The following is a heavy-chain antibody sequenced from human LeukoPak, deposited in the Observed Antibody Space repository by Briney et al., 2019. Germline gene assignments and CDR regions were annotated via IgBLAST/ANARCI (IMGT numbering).Heavy chain of an antibody. Sequence: PSETLSLTCAVSGDPISSGDWWSWWVRQPPGKGLEWIGEIHHGGSTNYHPSLKSRVTMSVDKPKNQFSLQLNSVTAADTAVYYCALARDYRSGPWGQGTLVTVSS. J-gene: IGHJ5*02. V-gene: IGHV4-4*02. CDR2: IHHGGST. CDR1: GDPISSGDW. D-gene: IGHD4/OR15-4a*01. CDR3: ALARDYRSGP.